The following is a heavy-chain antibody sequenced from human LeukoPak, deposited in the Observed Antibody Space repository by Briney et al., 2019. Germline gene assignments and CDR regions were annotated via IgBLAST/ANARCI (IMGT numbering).Heavy chain of an antibody. V-gene: IGHV4-34*01. J-gene: IGHJ5*02. CDR2: INHSGST. CDR3: ARFITMVRGVIISWFDP. CDR1: GGSFGGYY. D-gene: IGHD3-10*01. Sequence: PSETLSLTCAVYGGSFGGYYWSWIRQPPGKGLEWIGEINHSGSTNYNPSLKSRVTISVDTSKNQFSLKLSSVTAADTAVYYCARFITMVRGVIISWFDPWGQGTLVTVSS.